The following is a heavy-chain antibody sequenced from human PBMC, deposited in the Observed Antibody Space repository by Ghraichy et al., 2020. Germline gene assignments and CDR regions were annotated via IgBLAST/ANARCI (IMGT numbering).Heavy chain of an antibody. CDR3: ARGGPYCSGGVCYFLDS. V-gene: IGHV1-18*01. J-gene: IGHJ4*02. Sequence: ASVKVSCKASGYTFTTYGLTWLRQAPGQGLEWIGWINSYNGDTKYAQKVQGRVTMTTDTSTSTAYMELRSLRSDDTAVYYCARGGPYCSGGVCYFLDSWGQGTLVTVSS. CDR1: GYTFTTYG. D-gene: IGHD2-8*02. CDR2: INSYNGDT.